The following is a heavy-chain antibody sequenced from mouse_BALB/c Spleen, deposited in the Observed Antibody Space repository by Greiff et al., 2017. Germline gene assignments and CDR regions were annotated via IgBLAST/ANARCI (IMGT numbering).Heavy chain of an antibody. D-gene: IGHD1-2*01. CDR2: ISYDGSN. Sequence: EVKLMESGPGLVKPSQSLSLTCSVTGYSITSGYYWNWIRQFPGNKLEWMGYISYDGSNNYNPSLKNRISITRDTSKNQFFLKLNSVTTEDTATYYCASYYGHRFDYWGQGTTLTVSS. V-gene: IGHV3-6*02. J-gene: IGHJ2*01. CDR3: ASYYGHRFDY. CDR1: GYSITSGYY.